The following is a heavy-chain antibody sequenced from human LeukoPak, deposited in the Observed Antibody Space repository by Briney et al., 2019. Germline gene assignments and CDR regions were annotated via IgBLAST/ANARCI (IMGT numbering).Heavy chain of an antibody. CDR3: ARAGVWDSSDTSGYHNGAFDI. Sequence: PGGSLRLSCAASGFTFSSYAMSWVRQAPGKGLEWVSAISGSGGSTYYADSVKGRFTISRDNSKNTLYLQMNSLRAEDTAVYYCARAGVWDSSDTSGYHNGAFDIWGQGTMVTVSS. V-gene: IGHV3-23*01. CDR1: GFTFSSYA. J-gene: IGHJ3*02. CDR2: ISGSGGST. D-gene: IGHD3-22*01.